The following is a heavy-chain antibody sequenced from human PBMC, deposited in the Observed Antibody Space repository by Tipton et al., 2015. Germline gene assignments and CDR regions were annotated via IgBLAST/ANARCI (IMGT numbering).Heavy chain of an antibody. D-gene: IGHD1-1*01. V-gene: IGHV4-61*01. J-gene: IGHJ3*02. Sequence: TLSLTCTVSGGSISSGSYYWSWIRQSPGKGLEWIGYIYYSGSTNYNPSLKSRFTISVDTSKNQFSLKLSSVTPEDTAVYYCARNWNDDDAFDIWGQGTMVTVSS. CDR3: ARNWNDDDAFDI. CDR1: GGSISSGSYY. CDR2: IYYSGST.